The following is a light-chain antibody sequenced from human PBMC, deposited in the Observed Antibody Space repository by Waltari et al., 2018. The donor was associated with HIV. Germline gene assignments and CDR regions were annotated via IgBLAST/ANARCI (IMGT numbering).Light chain of an antibody. CDR1: SSDIGAYHY. Sequence: QSAVTQPASVSGYPGQSITITCTGTSSDIGAYHYVSWYQKHPCKAPKLIIYDVSNRPSGVSNRCPCSKSGKDASLAISGLQAEDEADYYCTSRIHPTTRVFGGGTKLTVL. CDR2: DVS. J-gene: IGLJ2*01. CDR3: TSRIHPTTRV. V-gene: IGLV2-14*01.